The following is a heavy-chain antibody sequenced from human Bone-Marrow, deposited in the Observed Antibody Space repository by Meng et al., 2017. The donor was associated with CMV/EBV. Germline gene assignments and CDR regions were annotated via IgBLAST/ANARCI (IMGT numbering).Heavy chain of an antibody. CDR3: ARDAHYYGLGSMDYDY. CDR1: GYTFTGYY. J-gene: IGHJ4*02. D-gene: IGHD3-10*01. V-gene: IGHV1-2*02. CDR2: INPNSGGT. Sequence: SGYTFTGYYMHWVRQAPGQGLEWMGWINPNSGGTNYAQKFQGRVTMTRDTSISTAYMELSRLRSDDTAVYYCARDAHYYGLGSMDYDYWGQGTLVTVSS.